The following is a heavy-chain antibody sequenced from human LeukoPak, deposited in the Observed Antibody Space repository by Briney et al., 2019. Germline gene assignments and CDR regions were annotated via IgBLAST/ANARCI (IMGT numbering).Heavy chain of an antibody. V-gene: IGHV4-39*01. D-gene: IGHD1-26*01. Sequence: SETLSLTCTVSGGSISSSSYYWGWIRQPPGKGLEWIGSIYYSGSTYYNPSLKSRVTISVDTSKNQFSLKLSSVTAADTAVYYCARGFGSGSYYYYYYYMDVWGKGTTVTVSS. CDR3: ARGFGSGSYYYYYYYMDV. CDR2: IYYSGST. CDR1: GGSISSSSYY. J-gene: IGHJ6*03.